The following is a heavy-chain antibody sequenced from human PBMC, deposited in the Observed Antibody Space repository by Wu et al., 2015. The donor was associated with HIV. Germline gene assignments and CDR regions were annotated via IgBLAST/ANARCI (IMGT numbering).Heavy chain of an antibody. D-gene: IGHD2-15*01. Sequence: QVQLVQSGAEVKQPGSSVKVSCKASGGTFSSYTISWVRQAPGQGLEWMGRIIPIFGTANYAQNFQGRVSITADESTSTAYMELRSLRSEDTAVYFCARDPGCSGGTCYNWFDPWGQGTLVTVSS. J-gene: IGHJ5*02. V-gene: IGHV1-69*13. CDR3: ARDPGCSGGTCYNWFDP. CDR2: IIPIFGTA. CDR1: GGTFSSYT.